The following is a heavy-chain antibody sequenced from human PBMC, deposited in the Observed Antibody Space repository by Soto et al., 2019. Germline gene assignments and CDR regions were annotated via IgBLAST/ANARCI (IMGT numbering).Heavy chain of an antibody. CDR1: GFTFSSYA. CDR3: AKGSGYYYDNSGSNWFDP. J-gene: IGHJ5*02. Sequence: HPGGSLRLSCAASGFTFSSYAMNWVRQAPGKGLEWVSVISGSGGSTYYADSVKGRFTISRDNSRNTLYLQMNSLRAEDTAIYYCAKGSGYYYDNSGSNWFDPWGQGTQVTVSS. CDR2: ISGSGGST. D-gene: IGHD3-22*01. V-gene: IGHV3-23*01.